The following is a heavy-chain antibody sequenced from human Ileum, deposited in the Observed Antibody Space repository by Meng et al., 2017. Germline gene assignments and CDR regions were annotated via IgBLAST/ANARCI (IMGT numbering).Heavy chain of an antibody. CDR1: GFSFSVHW. V-gene: IGHV3-15*01. Sequence: QVGEVVEGFGKPGGSLSLASAASGFSFSVHWVSWVRQAPGKWLEWVDRVKSKTDGGTIDYAAFVKGRFTLSREDQKNMLYLQMNSLETEDTAVYYCARDSLVGAPFDYWSHGTLVTVSS. CDR3: ARDSLVGAPFDY. CDR2: VKSKTDGGTI. J-gene: IGHJ4*01. D-gene: IGHD1-26*01.